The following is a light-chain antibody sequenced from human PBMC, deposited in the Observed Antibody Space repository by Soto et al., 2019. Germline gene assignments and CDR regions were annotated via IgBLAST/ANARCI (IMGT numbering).Light chain of an antibody. Sequence: DIQMTQSPSTLSASAGDGVTITCRASQSIGSWLAWYQQKPGKAPKLLISKATNLQSGVPSRFSGSGSGTDFSLTISSLQPVDSATYYCQQYNDFQYTFGQGTKLEI. V-gene: IGKV1-5*03. J-gene: IGKJ2*01. CDR1: QSIGSW. CDR2: KAT. CDR3: QQYNDFQYT.